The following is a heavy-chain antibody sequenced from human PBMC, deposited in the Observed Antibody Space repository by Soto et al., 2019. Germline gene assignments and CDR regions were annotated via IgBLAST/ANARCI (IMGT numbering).Heavy chain of an antibody. J-gene: IGHJ5*02. D-gene: IGHD6-13*01. V-gene: IGHV1-3*01. CDR2: INAGNGNT. CDR1: GYTFTSHA. CDR3: ARDGIAAAGTSWFDP. Sequence: ASVKVSCKASGYTFTSHAMHWVRQAPGQRLEWMGWINAGNGNTKYSQKFQGRVTITTDTSASTAYMELSGLRSEDTAVYYCARDGIAAAGTSWFDPWGQGTLVTVS.